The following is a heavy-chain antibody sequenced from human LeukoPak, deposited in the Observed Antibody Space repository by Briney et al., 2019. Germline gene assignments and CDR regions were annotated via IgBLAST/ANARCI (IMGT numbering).Heavy chain of an antibody. J-gene: IGHJ4*02. V-gene: IGHV4-38-2*01. CDR2: IYYHENT. CDR1: GFTFSNAW. Sequence: GSLRLSCAASGFTFSNAWMSWIRQAPGKGLEWIGSIYYHENTYYNSSLKSRVTISVDTSKNQFSLKLSSVTAADTAVYYCARFRNGHYSSSWYVGYFDYWGQGTLVTVSS. D-gene: IGHD6-13*01. CDR3: ARFRNGHYSSSWYVGYFDY.